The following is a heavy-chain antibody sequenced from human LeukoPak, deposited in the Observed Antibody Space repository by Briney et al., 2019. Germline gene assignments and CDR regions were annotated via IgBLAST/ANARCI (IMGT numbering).Heavy chain of an antibody. CDR2: ISCSGSTI. D-gene: IGHD3-9*01. CDR1: GFTFSSYE. CDR3: ARGPTYYDILTGPI. J-gene: IGHJ3*02. Sequence: GGSLRLSCAASGFTFSSYEMNWVRQAPGKGLEWVSYISCSGSTIYYADSVKGRFTISRDNAKNSLYLQMNSLRAEDTAVYYCARGPTYYDILTGPIWGQGTMVTVSS. V-gene: IGHV3-48*03.